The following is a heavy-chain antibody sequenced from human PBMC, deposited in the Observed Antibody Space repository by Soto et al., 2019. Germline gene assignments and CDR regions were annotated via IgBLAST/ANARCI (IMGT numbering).Heavy chain of an antibody. Sequence: SETLSLTCTVSGGSISSGDYYWSWIRQPPGKGLEWIGYIYYSGSTYYNPSLKSRVTISVDTSKNQFSLKLSSVTAADTAVYYCARAYSSLNNWFDPWGQGTLVTVSS. CDR3: ARAYSSLNNWFDP. CDR2: IYYSGST. D-gene: IGHD6-13*01. CDR1: GGSISSGDYY. V-gene: IGHV4-30-4*01. J-gene: IGHJ5*02.